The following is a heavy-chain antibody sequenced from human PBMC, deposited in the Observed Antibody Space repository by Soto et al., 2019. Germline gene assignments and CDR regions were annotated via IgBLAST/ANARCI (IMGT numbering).Heavy chain of an antibody. D-gene: IGHD6-13*01. CDR1: GFTFSSYS. CDR2: ISSSSSYI. CDR3: ARDMEVRYRSFYYGMDV. V-gene: IGHV3-21*01. J-gene: IGHJ6*02. Sequence: EVQLVESGGGLVKPGGSLRLSCAASGFTFSSYSMNWVRQAPGKGLEWVSSISSSSSYIYYADSVKGRFTISRDNAKNSLYLQMHSLRADDTAVYYCARDMEVRYRSFYYGMDVWGQGTTVTVSS.